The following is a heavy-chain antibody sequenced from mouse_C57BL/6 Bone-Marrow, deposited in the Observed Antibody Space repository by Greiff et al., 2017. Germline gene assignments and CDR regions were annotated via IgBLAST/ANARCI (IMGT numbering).Heavy chain of an antibody. V-gene: IGHV1-80*01. CDR2: IYPGDGDT. CDR3: ARGAY. Sequence: VQLQQSGAELVKPGASVKISCTASGYAFSGYWMNWVKQRPGESLEWIGQIYPGDGDTNYNGKFKGKATLTADTSSSTAYMQLSSLTSDDSAVYFCARGAYWGQGTVVTVSA. CDR1: GYAFSGYW. J-gene: IGHJ3*01.